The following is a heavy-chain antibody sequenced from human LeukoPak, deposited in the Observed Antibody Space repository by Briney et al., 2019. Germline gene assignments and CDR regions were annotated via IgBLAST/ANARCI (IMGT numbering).Heavy chain of an antibody. D-gene: IGHD2-2*01. Sequence: ASVKVSCKASGYTFTSYGISWVRQAPGQGLEWMGWISAYNGNTNYAQKLQGRVTMTTDTSTSTAYMELRSLRSDDTAVYYCASSSTSWYCYYYYMDVWGKGTTVTVSS. CDR3: ASSSTSWYCYYYYMDV. CDR1: GYTFTSYG. V-gene: IGHV1-18*01. CDR2: ISAYNGNT. J-gene: IGHJ6*03.